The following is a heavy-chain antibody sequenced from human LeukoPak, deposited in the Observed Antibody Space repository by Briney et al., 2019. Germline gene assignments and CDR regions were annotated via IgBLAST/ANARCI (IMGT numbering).Heavy chain of an antibody. CDR3: ARGRMTTVNRIIDY. CDR1: GGSFSGYY. V-gene: IGHV4-34*01. CDR2: INHSGST. J-gene: IGHJ4*02. Sequence: TTSETLSLTGAVYGGSFSGYYWSWIRQPPGKGLEWIGEINHSGSTNYNPSLKSRVTISVDTAKNQFSLKLSTVTAADTAVYYCARGRMTTVNRIIDYWGQGTLVTVSS. D-gene: IGHD4-17*01.